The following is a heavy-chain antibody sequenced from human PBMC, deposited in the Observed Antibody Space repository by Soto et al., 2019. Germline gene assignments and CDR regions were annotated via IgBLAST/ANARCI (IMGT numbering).Heavy chain of an antibody. D-gene: IGHD3-10*01. V-gene: IGHV3-74*01. J-gene: IGHJ4*02. CDR3: ARGAFGSYYVDY. Sequence: EVQVVESGGASVQPGGSLRLSCAASGFTFTSYWMHWVRQAPGKGLLWMSGIKGDETTSSYADSLKGRFIISRDNAKNTVYLQMNSLRAEDTAVYYCARGAFGSYYVDYWGQGTLVTVSS. CDR1: GFTFTSYW. CDR2: IKGDETTS.